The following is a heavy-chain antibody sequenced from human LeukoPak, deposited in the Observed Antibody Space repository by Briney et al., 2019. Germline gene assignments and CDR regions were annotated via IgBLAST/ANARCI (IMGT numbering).Heavy chain of an antibody. D-gene: IGHD3-10*01. V-gene: IGHV1-58*01. CDR1: GFTFTSSA. CDR3: GADSMPRGVFSYAFDI. J-gene: IGHJ3*02. Sequence: ASVKVSCKASGFTFTSSAVQWVRQARGQRLEWIGWIVVGSGDTNSAQKFQERVTITRDMSTRTAYMELSSLRSEDTAVYYCGADSMPRGVFSYAFDIWGQGTMVTVSS. CDR2: IVVGSGDT.